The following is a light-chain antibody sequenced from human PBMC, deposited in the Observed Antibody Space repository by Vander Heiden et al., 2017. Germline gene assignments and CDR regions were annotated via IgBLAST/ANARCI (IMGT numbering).Light chain of an antibody. CDR2: DAS. Sequence: EIVLTQSPGTLSLSPGERATLSCRASQSVSSSSLAWYQQKPGQAPRLLIYDASSRATGIPDRFSGRGSGTDFTLTISRLDPEDIAVYYCQQYGSSPITFGGGTRLE. CDR3: QQYGSSPIT. J-gene: IGKJ4*01. V-gene: IGKV3-20*01. CDR1: QSVSSSS.